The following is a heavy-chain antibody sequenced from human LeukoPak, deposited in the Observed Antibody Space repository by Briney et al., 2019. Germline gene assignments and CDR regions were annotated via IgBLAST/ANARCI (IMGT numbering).Heavy chain of an antibody. CDR2: INSDGSST. V-gene: IGHV3-74*01. CDR3: TRESSEAVVFDY. D-gene: IGHD6-19*01. J-gene: IGHJ4*02. Sequence: GGSLRLSCAASGFTFSSYLMHWVRQAPGKGLVWVSRINSDGSSTSYADSVKGRFTISRDNAKNTLYLQMNSLRAEDTAVYYCTRESSEAVVFDYWGQGTLVTVSS. CDR1: GFTFSSYL.